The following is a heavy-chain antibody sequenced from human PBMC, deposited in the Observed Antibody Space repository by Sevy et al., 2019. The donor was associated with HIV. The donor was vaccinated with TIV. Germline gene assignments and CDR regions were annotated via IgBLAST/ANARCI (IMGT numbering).Heavy chain of an antibody. CDR1: GFTFSSYW. J-gene: IGHJ5*02. V-gene: IGHV3-74*01. D-gene: IGHD1-26*01. Sequence: GGSLRLSCAASGFTFSSYWMHWVRQAPGKGLVWVSRIKTDGSDTSYADSVKGGFTISRDNTKNTRYLQMNSLRAEDTGVYYCARRPTDQSGSYWFDPWGQGTLVTVSS. CDR2: IKTDGSDT. CDR3: ARRPTDQSGSYWFDP.